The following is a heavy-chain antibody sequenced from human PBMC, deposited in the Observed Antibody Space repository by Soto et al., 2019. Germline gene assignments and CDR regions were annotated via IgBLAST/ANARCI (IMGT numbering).Heavy chain of an antibody. J-gene: IGHJ5*02. Sequence: QVQLQESGPGLVKPSETLSLTCTVSGDSISSNSWSWIRQAPGKGLEYIGYIYKSGSTNYTPSLKSRVTISVDTSKNQFSLNLRSVTALDTALYYCARGGAAMVRGDQHWFDPWGQGTLVTVSS. CDR3: ARGGAAMVRGDQHWFDP. V-gene: IGHV4-59*01. D-gene: IGHD3-10*01. CDR2: IYKSGST. CDR1: GDSISSNS.